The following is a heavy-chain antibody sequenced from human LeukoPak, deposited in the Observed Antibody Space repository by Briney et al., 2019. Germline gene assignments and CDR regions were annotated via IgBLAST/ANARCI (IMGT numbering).Heavy chain of an antibody. Sequence: GASVNVSFTASGGTFSSYAISWVRQAPGQGLEWTGGIIPIFGTANYARKFQGRVTITADESTSTAYMELSSLRSEDTAVYYCATQRAYCGGDCSTPNGMDVWGQGTTVTVSS. J-gene: IGHJ6*02. CDR3: ATQRAYCGGDCSTPNGMDV. V-gene: IGHV1-69*13. D-gene: IGHD2-21*02. CDR2: IIPIFGTA. CDR1: GGTFSSYA.